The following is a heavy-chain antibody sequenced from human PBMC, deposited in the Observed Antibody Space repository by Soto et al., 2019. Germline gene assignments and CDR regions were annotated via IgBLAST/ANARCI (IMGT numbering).Heavy chain of an antibody. Sequence: SGPTLVNPTETLTLTCTVSGFSLSNARMGVSWIRQPPGKALEWLAHIFSNDEKSYSTSLKSRLTISKDTSKSQVVLTMTNMDPVDTATYYCARIRIAAAPYYGMDVWGQGTTVTVSS. D-gene: IGHD6-13*01. V-gene: IGHV2-26*01. CDR1: GFSLSNARMG. J-gene: IGHJ6*02. CDR2: IFSNDEK. CDR3: ARIRIAAAPYYGMDV.